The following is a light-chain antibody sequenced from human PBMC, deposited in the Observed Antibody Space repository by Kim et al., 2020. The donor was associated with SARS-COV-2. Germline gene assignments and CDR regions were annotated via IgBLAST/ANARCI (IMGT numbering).Light chain of an antibody. Sequence: GQRVTISCSGSSSNLGSNYVYWYQQLPGTAPKLLSYRNNQRPSGVPDRFSGSRSGTSASLSISGLRSEDEADYYCAAWDDSLSGWVFGGGTQLTVL. CDR1: SSNLGSNY. J-gene: IGLJ3*02. V-gene: IGLV1-47*01. CDR3: AAWDDSLSGWV. CDR2: RNN.